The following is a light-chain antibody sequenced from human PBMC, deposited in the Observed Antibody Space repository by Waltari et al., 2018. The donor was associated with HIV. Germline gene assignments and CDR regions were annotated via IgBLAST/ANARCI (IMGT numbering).Light chain of an antibody. J-gene: IGKJ1*01. Sequence: IVMTQSPESLSVSRVGTAIINWNSSQSVFYTSDNKNYLAWLQQRPGQSPKLLLYWASMRDSGVPARVSGSGSGTNFTLTISDLQSEDVAVYYCQQCYSTPTFGQGTKVEV. CDR2: WAS. CDR3: QQCYSTPT. CDR1: QSVFYTSDNKNY. V-gene: IGKV4-1*01.